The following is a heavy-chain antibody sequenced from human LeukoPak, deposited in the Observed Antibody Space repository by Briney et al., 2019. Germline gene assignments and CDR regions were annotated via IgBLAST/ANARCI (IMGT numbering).Heavy chain of an antibody. V-gene: IGHV3-23*01. J-gene: IGHJ4*02. D-gene: IGHD2-21*01. CDR3: AKDAIYGDGYWEFDY. Sequence: GSLRLSCEGSGFNFGGYSMSWVRQAPGKGPEWVSGVLSGGGSTYYADAVKGRFTISRDNSRSTLYLQMNSLRAEDTAVYYCAKDAIYGDGYWEFDYWGQGTLVTVSS. CDR2: VLSGGGST. CDR1: GFNFGGYS.